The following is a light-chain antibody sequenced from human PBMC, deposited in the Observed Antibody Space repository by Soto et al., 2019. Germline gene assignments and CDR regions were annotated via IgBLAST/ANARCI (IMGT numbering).Light chain of an antibody. J-gene: IGLJ2*01. CDR2: GNS. Sequence: QSVLTQPPSVSGAPGQRVTISCTGSSSNIGAGYDVHWYQQLPGTAPKLLIYGNSNRPSGVPDRFSGSKSGTSASLAITGLQAEDEADYXCQSYDXSXXVVXXXXTKLXXL. CDR1: SSNIGAGYD. CDR3: QSYDXSXXVV. V-gene: IGLV1-40*01.